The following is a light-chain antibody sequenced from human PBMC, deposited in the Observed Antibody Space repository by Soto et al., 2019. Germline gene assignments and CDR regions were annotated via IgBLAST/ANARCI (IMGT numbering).Light chain of an antibody. Sequence: DIQMTQYPSSLSASVGDRVTITCRARQSISSYLNLYQQKPGKAPKLLIYAASSLQSGVPSRFSGSGSGTDFTLTISSLQPEDFATYYCQQSYSIPYTFGQGTNLEIK. CDR3: QQSYSIPYT. CDR1: QSISSY. CDR2: AAS. J-gene: IGKJ2*01. V-gene: IGKV1-39*01.